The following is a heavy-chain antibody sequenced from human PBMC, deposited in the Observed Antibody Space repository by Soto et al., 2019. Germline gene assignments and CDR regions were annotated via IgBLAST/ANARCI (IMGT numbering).Heavy chain of an antibody. D-gene: IGHD2-2*01. Sequence: QVQLQQWGAGLLKPSETLSLTCAVHGGSFSGYYWSWIRQPPGKGLEWIGEINHSGSTNYNPSLKSRVTISVDTSKNQFSLKLSSVTAADTAVYYCARSDCSSTSCYGGGDYWGQGTLVTVSS. CDR3: ARSDCSSTSCYGGGDY. V-gene: IGHV4-34*01. J-gene: IGHJ4*02. CDR2: INHSGST. CDR1: GGSFSGYY.